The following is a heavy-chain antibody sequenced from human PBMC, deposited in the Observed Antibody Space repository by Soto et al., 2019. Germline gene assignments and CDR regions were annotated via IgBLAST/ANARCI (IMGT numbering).Heavy chain of an antibody. Sequence: GSLRLSCAASGFTFRSYAMNWVRQTQEKGLEWVSSISSTSTYTHYADSVKGRFTISRDNANNSLFLQMNSLRAEDTAIYYCARDLALAGNYWGQGALVTVSS. V-gene: IGHV3-21*01. CDR3: ARDLALAGNY. CDR1: GFTFRSYA. J-gene: IGHJ4*02. CDR2: ISSTSTYT. D-gene: IGHD6-19*01.